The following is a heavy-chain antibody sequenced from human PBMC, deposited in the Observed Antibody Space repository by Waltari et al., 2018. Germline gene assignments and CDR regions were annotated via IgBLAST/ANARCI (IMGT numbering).Heavy chain of an antibody. J-gene: IGHJ4*02. D-gene: IGHD3-22*01. CDR2: INPNSGGT. CDR1: GYTFTGYY. Sequence: QAQLVQSGAEVKKPGASVKVSCKASGYTFTGYYIPCVRQPPGQGLEWMGWINPNSGGTNYAQNFQGRVTMTRDTSVDTAYMELSRLSSDDTAVYYCARIAGYYYDSSAPDWGQGTLVTVSS. V-gene: IGHV1-2*02. CDR3: ARIAGYYYDSSAPD.